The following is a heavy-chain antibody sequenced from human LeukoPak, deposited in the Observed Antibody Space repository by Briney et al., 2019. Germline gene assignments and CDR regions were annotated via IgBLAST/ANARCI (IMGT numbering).Heavy chain of an antibody. J-gene: IGHJ6*02. V-gene: IGHV3-7*03. Sequence: GGSLRLSCAASGFTFSTYWMAWVRQAPGKGLEWVANINQDGSGEYYVDSVKGRFTISRDNAKNSLYLQMNSLRAEDTALYYCAKDLSWGRGYYYYGMDVWGQGTTVTVSS. D-gene: IGHD6-13*01. CDR1: GFTFSTYW. CDR3: AKDLSWGRGYYYYGMDV. CDR2: INQDGSGE.